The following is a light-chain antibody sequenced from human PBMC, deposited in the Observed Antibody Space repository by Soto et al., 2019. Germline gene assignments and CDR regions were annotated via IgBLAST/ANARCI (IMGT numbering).Light chain of an antibody. CDR3: QQHSNWPPLT. Sequence: EIVLTQSPATLSLSPGERATLSCRASQSVSSYLAWYQQKPGQAPRLLIYDASNSAPGIPARFSGSGSGTDFIPTIISLLPEDFAVSYCQQHSNWPPLTFGGGTKVEIK. J-gene: IGKJ4*01. CDR1: QSVSSY. CDR2: DAS. V-gene: IGKV3-11*01.